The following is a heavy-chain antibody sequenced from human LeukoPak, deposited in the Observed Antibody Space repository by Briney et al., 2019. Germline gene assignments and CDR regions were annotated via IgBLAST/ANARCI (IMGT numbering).Heavy chain of an antibody. J-gene: IGHJ5*02. CDR2: INPNSGGT. Sequence: ASVKVSCKASGYTFTGYYMHWVRQAPGQGLEWMGWINPNSGGTNYAQKFQGRVTMTRDTSISTAYLQWSSLKASDTAMYYCARHQIGWFDPWGQGTLVTVSS. V-gene: IGHV1-2*02. CDR3: ARHQIGWFDP. D-gene: IGHD3-22*01. CDR1: GYTFTGYY.